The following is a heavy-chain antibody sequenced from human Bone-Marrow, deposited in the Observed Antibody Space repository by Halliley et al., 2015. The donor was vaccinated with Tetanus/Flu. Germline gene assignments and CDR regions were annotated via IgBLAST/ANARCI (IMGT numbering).Heavy chain of an antibody. CDR2: IKSDGSVT. Sequence: PGQGLVWLSRIKSDGSVTTYADSVKGRVSISRDNARNTLYLQMNSLRVDDTAVFYCTRGVAMDVWGRGTTVIVSS. V-gene: IGHV3-74*01. J-gene: IGHJ6*02. CDR3: TRGVAMDV.